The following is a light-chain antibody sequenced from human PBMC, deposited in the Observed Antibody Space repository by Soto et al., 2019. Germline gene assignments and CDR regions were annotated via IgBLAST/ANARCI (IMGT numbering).Light chain of an antibody. CDR3: QQYNKWPPYT. J-gene: IGKJ2*01. CDR2: GAS. V-gene: IGKV3-15*01. CDR1: QSVSSN. Sequence: EIVMTQSPANLSVSPGERATLSCRASQSVSSNLAWYQQKPGQGPRLLIYGASTRATGIPARFSGSGSGTEFTLTISSLQSEDFAVYYCQQYNKWPPYTFGQWTKVEIK.